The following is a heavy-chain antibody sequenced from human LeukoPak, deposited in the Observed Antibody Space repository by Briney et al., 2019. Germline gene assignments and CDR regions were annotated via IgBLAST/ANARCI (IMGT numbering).Heavy chain of an antibody. CDR3: ARDPDFWSGYYTVYYFDY. CDR2: ISSSSSYI. V-gene: IGHV3-21*01. J-gene: IGHJ4*02. CDR1: GFTFSSYS. D-gene: IGHD3-3*01. Sequence: KPGGSLRLSCAASGFTFSSYSMNWVRQAPGKGLEWVSSISSSSSYIYYADSVKGRFTISRDNAKNSLYLQMNGLRAEDTAVYYCARDPDFWSGYYTVYYFDYWGQGTLVTVSS.